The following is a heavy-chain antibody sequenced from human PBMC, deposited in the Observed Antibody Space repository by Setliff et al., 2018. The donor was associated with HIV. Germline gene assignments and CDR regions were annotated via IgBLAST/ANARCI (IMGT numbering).Heavy chain of an antibody. V-gene: IGHV4-61*02. J-gene: IGHJ4*02. CDR1: GGSISSGSYF. Sequence: SETLSLTCTVSGGSISSGSYFWNWIRQPAGKGLEWIGRIYTSGSTKYNPSLKSRVTISVDTSKKQFSLRLTSVTAADTAVYYCARGGSAVLPLDYWGQGTPVTVSS. CDR3: ARGGSAVLPLDY. CDR2: IYTSGST. D-gene: IGHD6-25*01.